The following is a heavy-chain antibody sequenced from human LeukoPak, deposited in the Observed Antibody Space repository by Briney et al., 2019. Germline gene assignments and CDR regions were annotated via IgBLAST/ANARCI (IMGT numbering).Heavy chain of an antibody. V-gene: IGHV3-33*06. D-gene: IGHD4-23*01. CDR1: GFTLSNYG. J-gene: IGHJ3*02. CDR3: AKEVPISGNSLAAFDI. CDR2: GCIHCSTK. Sequence: WGSLRLSCAASGFTLSNYGMHWVRQAPGKGLEWLAVGCIHCSTKYYADSVKGRFTISRDSSKNTLFLQMDSPRTEDTAAYYCAKEVPISGNSLAAFDIWGQRTMVSASS.